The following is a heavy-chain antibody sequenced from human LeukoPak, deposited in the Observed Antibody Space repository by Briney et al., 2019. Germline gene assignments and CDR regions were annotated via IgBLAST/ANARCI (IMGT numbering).Heavy chain of an antibody. CDR3: AKCPARIFMDGPARGSEYFQH. CDR2: INTDGSST. J-gene: IGHJ1*01. V-gene: IGHV3-74*01. Sequence: PGGSLRLSCAASGFTFSSYWMHWVRQAPGKGLVWVSRINTDGSSTSYADSVKGRFTISRDNAKNTLYLQINSLRAEDTAVYYCAKCPARIFMDGPARGSEYFQHWGQGTLVTVSS. CDR1: GFTFSSYW. D-gene: IGHD3-3*01.